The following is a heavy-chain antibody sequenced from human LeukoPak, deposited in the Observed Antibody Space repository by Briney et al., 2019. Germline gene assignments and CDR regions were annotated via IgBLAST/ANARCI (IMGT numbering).Heavy chain of an antibody. V-gene: IGHV4-61*01. J-gene: IGHJ4*02. CDR1: GLSLSSGISY. CDR2: ISDSGGS. CDR3: ARDRRDYGDLDHLFDY. D-gene: IGHD4-17*01. Sequence: MPSETLSLTCSVSGLSLSSGISYWSWIRQPPGEGLEWIAYISDSGGSDYNPSLRGRVTISLDTSKNQFSLRLTSVTAADTAVYYCARDRRDYGDLDHLFDYWGQGTLVTVSS.